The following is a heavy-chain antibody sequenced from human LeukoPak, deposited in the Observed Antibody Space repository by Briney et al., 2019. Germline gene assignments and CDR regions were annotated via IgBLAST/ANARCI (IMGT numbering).Heavy chain of an antibody. V-gene: IGHV3-74*01. CDR1: GFTFSSYW. CDR2: INSYGSST. Sequence: GGSLRLSCAACGFTFSSYWLHWVRQAPGKGLVWVSRINSYGSSTSYADSVKVRFTITRDNDKNTLSLQMSSLRAEDTAVYYCAREGATDWYFHLWGRGTLVTVSS. CDR3: AREGATDWYFHL. D-gene: IGHD5-12*01. J-gene: IGHJ2*01.